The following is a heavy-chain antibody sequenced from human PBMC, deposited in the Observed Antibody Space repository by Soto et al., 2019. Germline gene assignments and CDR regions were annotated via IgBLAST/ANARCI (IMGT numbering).Heavy chain of an antibody. V-gene: IGHV3-9*01. CDR1: GFRFEEYA. CDR2: INRNSGGI. D-gene: IGHD2-21*02. J-gene: IGHJ4*02. Sequence: EVQLVESGGGLGQPGRSLRLSCAASGFRFEEYAMYWVRQVPGKGLECVAGINRNSGGIDYADSVKGRFIISRDNAKNTLYLHMNSLRAEDAALYYCAKANCGDCQFLYFFDSWGQGTLVTVSS. CDR3: AKANCGDCQFLYFFDS.